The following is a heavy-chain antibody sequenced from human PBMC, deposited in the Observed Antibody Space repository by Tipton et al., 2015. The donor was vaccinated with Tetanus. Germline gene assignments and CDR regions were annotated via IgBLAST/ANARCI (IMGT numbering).Heavy chain of an antibody. V-gene: IGHV4-39*01. CDR2: IYFEGST. CDR3: ARHLYGYWFDP. J-gene: IGHJ5*02. Sequence: TLSLTCTVSGGSISDKKYYWGWIRKPPGRGLEWIASIYFEGSTYYSPSLKSRVTIAVDRSQNVFSLNLTSVTAADTAVYYCARHLYGYWFDPWGQGALVTVSS. CDR1: GGSISDKKYY. D-gene: IGHD3-10*01.